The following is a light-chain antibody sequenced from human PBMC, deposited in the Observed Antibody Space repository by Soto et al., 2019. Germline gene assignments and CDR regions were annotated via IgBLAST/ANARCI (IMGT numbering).Light chain of an antibody. CDR2: DAS. Sequence: EMVMTQSPVTLSVSPGERVTLSCRASQSVGSRLAWYQQKPGQAPRLLIYDASTTASGVPARFSGGGSGTEFTLTISSLQSEDFAVYYCQQYNDWPRTFGQGTKVEIK. J-gene: IGKJ1*01. CDR1: QSVGSR. V-gene: IGKV3-15*01. CDR3: QQYNDWPRT.